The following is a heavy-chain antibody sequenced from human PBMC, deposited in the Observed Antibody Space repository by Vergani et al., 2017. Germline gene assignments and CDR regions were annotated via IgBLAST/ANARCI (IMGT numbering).Heavy chain of an antibody. Sequence: QVQLVESGGGVVQPGRSLRLSCAASGFRFSSYGMNWVRQAPGKGLEWVAVIWYDGSNKYYADSVKGRFTISRDNSKNTLYLQMNSLRAEDTAVYYCAKVGYCSSTSCYTDDAFDIWGQGTMVTVSS. J-gene: IGHJ3*02. V-gene: IGHV3-33*06. CDR2: IWYDGSNK. CDR3: AKVGYCSSTSCYTDDAFDI. CDR1: GFRFSSYG. D-gene: IGHD2-2*02.